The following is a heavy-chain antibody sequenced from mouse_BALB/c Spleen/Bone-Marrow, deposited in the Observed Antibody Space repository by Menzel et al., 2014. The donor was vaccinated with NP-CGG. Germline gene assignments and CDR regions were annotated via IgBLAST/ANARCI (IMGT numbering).Heavy chain of an antibody. CDR2: ISYDGSN. CDR1: GYSITSGYY. J-gene: IGHJ2*01. CDR3: ARDWDGYYFDY. D-gene: IGHD2-3*01. V-gene: IGHV3-6*02. Sequence: ESGPGLVKPSQSLSLTCSVTGYSITSGYYWNWIRQFPGNKLEWMGYISYDGSNNYNPSLKNRISITRDTSKNQFFLKLNSVTTEDTATYYCARDWDGYYFDYWGQGITLTVSS.